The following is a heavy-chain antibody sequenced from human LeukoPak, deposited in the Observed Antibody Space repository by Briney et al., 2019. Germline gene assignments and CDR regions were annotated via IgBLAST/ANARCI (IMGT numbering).Heavy chain of an antibody. CDR2: ISAYNGNT. CDR3: ARSNYYDSSGYYHGDY. Sequence: GASVKVSCKASGYTFTSYGISWVRQAPGQGLGWMGWISAYNGNTNYAQKLQGRVTMTTDTSTSTAYMELRSLRSDDTAVYYCARSNYYDSSGYYHGDYWGQGTLVTVSS. J-gene: IGHJ4*02. V-gene: IGHV1-18*01. CDR1: GYTFTSYG. D-gene: IGHD3-22*01.